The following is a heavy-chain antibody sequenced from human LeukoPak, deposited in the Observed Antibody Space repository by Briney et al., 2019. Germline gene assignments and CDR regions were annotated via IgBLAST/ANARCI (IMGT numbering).Heavy chain of an antibody. CDR2: VYYSGST. J-gene: IGHJ3*01. D-gene: IGHD6-13*01. Sequence: PSETLSLTCSVSGDSFSNYYWSWIQQPPGKGLEWIGYVYYSGSTNYNPSLKSRVTISVDTSKNQFSLNLSSVTAADTAMYFCASRGVAAPHDAFDFWGRGTVVTVSS. CDR1: GDSFSNYY. CDR3: ASRGVAAPHDAFDF. V-gene: IGHV4-59*08.